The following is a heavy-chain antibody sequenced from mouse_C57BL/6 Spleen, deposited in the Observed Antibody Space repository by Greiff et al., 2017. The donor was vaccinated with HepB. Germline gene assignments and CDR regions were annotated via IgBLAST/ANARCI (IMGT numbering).Heavy chain of an antibody. CDR2: ISSGSSTI. J-gene: IGHJ2*01. CDR3: ARERTGYFDY. Sequence: EVMLVESGGGLVKPGGSLKLSCAASGFTFSDYGMHWVRQAPEKGLEWVAYISSGSSTIYYADTVKGRFTISRDNAKNNLFLQMTSLRSEDTAMYYCARERTGYFDYWGQGTTLTVSS. D-gene: IGHD4-1*01. CDR1: GFTFSDYG. V-gene: IGHV5-17*01.